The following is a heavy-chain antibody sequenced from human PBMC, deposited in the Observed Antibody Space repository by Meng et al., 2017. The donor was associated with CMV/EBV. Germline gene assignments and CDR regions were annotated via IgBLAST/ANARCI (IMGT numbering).Heavy chain of an antibody. D-gene: IGHD4-17*01. CDR1: GSSIITKNYA. Sequence: GPALLKHPRTTSPTRTVPGSSIITKNYAWGWIRQPPGKGLEWIGSIFYNGNSYYNPSLQSRVTISVDTSKNQFSLKLNSVSAADTALYFCARGGGLRRKDAFDIWGQRTMVTVSS. CDR2: IFYNGNS. CDR3: ARGGGLRRKDAFDI. J-gene: IGHJ3*02. V-gene: IGHV4-39*07.